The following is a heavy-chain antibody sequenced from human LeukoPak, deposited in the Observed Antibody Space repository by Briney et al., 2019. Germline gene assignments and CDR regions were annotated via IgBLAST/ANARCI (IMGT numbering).Heavy chain of an antibody. Sequence: ASVKVSCKASGGTFSSYAISWVRQAPGQGLEWMGWISGCNGNTNYAQKFQGRVTMTTDTSTSTAYMELRSLRSDDTAVYYCARTSHESVLYWSDPWGQGTLVNVSS. CDR1: GGTFSSYA. V-gene: IGHV1-18*01. J-gene: IGHJ5*02. CDR2: ISGCNGNT. CDR3: ARTSHESVLYWSDP. D-gene: IGHD3-16*01.